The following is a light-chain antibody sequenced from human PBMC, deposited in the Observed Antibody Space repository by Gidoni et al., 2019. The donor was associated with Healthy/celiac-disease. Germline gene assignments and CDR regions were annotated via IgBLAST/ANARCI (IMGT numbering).Light chain of an antibody. V-gene: IGKV3-11*01. J-gene: IGKJ2*01. CDR3: QQRSNWPPLYT. CDR1: QSVSSY. Sequence: IVLTQSPATLSLSPGERSTLSCRPSQSVSSYLAWYQEKPGQAPRLLIYDATNRATGIPARFSGSGSGTDFTLTIRSLEPEDCAVYYCQQRSNWPPLYTFGQGTKLEIK. CDR2: DAT.